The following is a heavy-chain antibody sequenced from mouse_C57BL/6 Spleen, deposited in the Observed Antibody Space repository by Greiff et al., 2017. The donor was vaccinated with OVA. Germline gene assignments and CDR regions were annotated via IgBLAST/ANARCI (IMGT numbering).Heavy chain of an antibody. V-gene: IGHV1-15*01. J-gene: IGHJ2*01. D-gene: IGHD2-2*01. CDR2: IDPETGGT. Sequence: QVHVKQSGAELVRPGASVTLSCKASGYTFTDYEMHWVKQTPVHGLEWIGAIDPETGGTAYNQKFKGKAILTADKSSSTAYMELRSLTSEDSAVYYCTRGGLRLDYWGQGTTLTVSS. CDR1: GYTFTDYE. CDR3: TRGGLRLDY.